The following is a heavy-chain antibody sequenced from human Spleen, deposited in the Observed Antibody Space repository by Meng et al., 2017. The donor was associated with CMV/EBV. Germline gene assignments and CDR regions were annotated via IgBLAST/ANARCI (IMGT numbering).Heavy chain of an antibody. CDR3: ASSTSSGFYFDY. CDR2: IYYSGST. D-gene: IGHD2-2*01. CDR1: GGSVSSGSYY. Sequence: VSGGSVSSGSYYWSWIRQPPGKGLEWIGYIYYSGSTNYNPSLKSRVTISVDTSKNQFSLKLSSVTAADTAVYYCASSTSSGFYFDYWGQGTLVTVSS. J-gene: IGHJ4*02. V-gene: IGHV4-61*01.